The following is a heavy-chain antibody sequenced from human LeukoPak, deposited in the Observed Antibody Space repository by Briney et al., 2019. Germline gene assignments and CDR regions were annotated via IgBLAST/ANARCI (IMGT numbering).Heavy chain of an antibody. V-gene: IGHV4-34*01. CDR2: INHSGST. J-gene: IGHJ3*02. CDR1: GGSFSGYY. D-gene: IGHD1-1*01. CDR3: ARGRYPDAFDI. Sequence: SETLSLTCAVYGGSFSGYYWSWIRQPPGKGLEWIGEINHSGSTNYNPSLKSRVTISVDTSKNQFSLKLSSVTAADTAVYYCARGRYPDAFDIWGRGTMVTVSS.